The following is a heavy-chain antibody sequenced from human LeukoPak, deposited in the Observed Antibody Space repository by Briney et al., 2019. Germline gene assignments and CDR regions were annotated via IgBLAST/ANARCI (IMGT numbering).Heavy chain of an antibody. D-gene: IGHD6-19*01. Sequence: SQTLSLTCTVSGGSISSGGYYWSWIRQHPGKGLEWIGCIYYSGSTYYNPSLKSRVTISVDTSKNQFSLKLSSVTAADTAVYYCARQVYSSGWYYFDYWGQGTLVTVSS. V-gene: IGHV4-31*03. J-gene: IGHJ4*02. CDR2: IYYSGST. CDR3: ARQVYSSGWYYFDY. CDR1: GGSISSGGYY.